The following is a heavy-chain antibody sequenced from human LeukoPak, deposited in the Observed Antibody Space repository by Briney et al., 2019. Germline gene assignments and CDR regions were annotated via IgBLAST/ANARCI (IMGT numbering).Heavy chain of an antibody. J-gene: IGHJ4*02. Sequence: GGSLRLSCAASGFTFSSYAMSWVRQAPGKGLEWVSAISGSGGSTYYADSVKGRFTISRDNSKNTLYLQMNSLRAEDTAVYHCAKAPTYYYDSSGLSYFDYWGQGTLVTVSS. CDR3: AKAPTYYYDSSGLSYFDY. D-gene: IGHD3-22*01. V-gene: IGHV3-23*01. CDR1: GFTFSSYA. CDR2: ISGSGGST.